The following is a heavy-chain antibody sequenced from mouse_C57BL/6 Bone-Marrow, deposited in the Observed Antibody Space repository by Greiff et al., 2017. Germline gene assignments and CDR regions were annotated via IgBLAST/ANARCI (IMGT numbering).Heavy chain of an antibody. CDR3: TTIHYYGSSYTWFAY. V-gene: IGHV14-1*01. J-gene: IGHJ3*01. Sequence: EVQRVESGAELVRPGASVKLSCTASGFNIKDYYMHWVKQRPEQGLEWIGRIDPEDGDTEYAPKFQGKATMTADTSSNTAYLQLSSLTSEETAVYYCTTIHYYGSSYTWFAYWGQGTLVTVSA. D-gene: IGHD1-1*01. CDR1: GFNIKDYY. CDR2: IDPEDGDT.